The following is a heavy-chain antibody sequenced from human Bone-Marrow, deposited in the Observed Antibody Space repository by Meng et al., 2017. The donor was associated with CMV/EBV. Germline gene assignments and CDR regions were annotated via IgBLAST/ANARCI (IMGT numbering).Heavy chain of an antibody. CDR1: GFTFSSYE. D-gene: IGHD2-2*01. V-gene: IGHV3-48*03. Sequence: GGSLRLSCAASGFTFSSYEMNWVRQAPGKGLEWVSYISSSGSTIYYADSVKGRFTISRDNAKNSLYLQMNSLRAEDTAVYYCAKYPRYCSSTSCYDYYFDYWGQGTLVTVSS. CDR3: AKYPRYCSSTSCYDYYFDY. J-gene: IGHJ4*02. CDR2: ISSSGSTI.